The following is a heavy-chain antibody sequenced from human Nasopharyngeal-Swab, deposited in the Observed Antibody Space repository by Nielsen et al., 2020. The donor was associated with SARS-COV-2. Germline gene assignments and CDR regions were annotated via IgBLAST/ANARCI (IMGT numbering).Heavy chain of an antibody. CDR2: NDWDDDK. Sequence: SGPTLVKPTQTLTLTCTFSGFSLSTSGMCVSWIRQPPGKALEWLALNDWDDDKYYSTSLKTRLTISKDTSKNQVVLTMTNMDPVDTASYYCARIRRQQLANGVGWFDPWGQGTLVTVSS. CDR3: ARIRRQQLANGVGWFDP. V-gene: IGHV2-70*01. J-gene: IGHJ5*02. D-gene: IGHD6-13*01. CDR1: GFSLSTSGMC.